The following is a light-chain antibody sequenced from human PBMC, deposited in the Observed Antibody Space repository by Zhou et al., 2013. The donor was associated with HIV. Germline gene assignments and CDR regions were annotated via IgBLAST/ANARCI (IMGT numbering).Light chain of an antibody. V-gene: IGKV1-39*01. CDR1: QNIEYS. CDR2: CI. CDR3: QQSYSSPPYT. J-gene: IGKJ2*01. Sequence: DIQMTQSPSSLSASVGDRVTISCRASQNIEYSLNWYKQTTGRAPETPDPCCIRFAKWGPVKVQWHWIWDRFHSHHHNLQPEDFATYYCQQSYSSPPYTFGQGTKLE.